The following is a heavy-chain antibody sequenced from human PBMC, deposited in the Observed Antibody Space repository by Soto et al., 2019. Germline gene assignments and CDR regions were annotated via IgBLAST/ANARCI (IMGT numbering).Heavy chain of an antibody. Sequence: GGSLRLSCAASGFTFSSYAMSWVRQAPGKGLEWVSAISGSGGSTYYADSVKGRFTISRDNSKNTLYLQMNSLRAEDTAVYYCAKDDSDIVATIPPYNWFDPWGQGTLVTVSS. CDR2: ISGSGGST. CDR1: GFTFSSYA. CDR3: AKDDSDIVATIPPYNWFDP. J-gene: IGHJ5*02. D-gene: IGHD5-12*01. V-gene: IGHV3-23*01.